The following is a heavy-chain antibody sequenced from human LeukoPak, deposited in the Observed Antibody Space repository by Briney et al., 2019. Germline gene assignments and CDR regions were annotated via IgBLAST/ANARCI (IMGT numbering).Heavy chain of an antibody. CDR3: ARDRRITGIFDAFDI. CDR1: GYSISSGYY. D-gene: IGHD1-20*01. CDR2: IYHSGST. V-gene: IGHV4-38-2*02. J-gene: IGHJ3*02. Sequence: SETLSLTCTVSGYSISSGYYWGWIRQPPGKGLEWIGSIYHSGSTYYNPSLKSRVTISVDTSKNQFSLKLSSVTAADTAVYYCARDRRITGIFDAFDIWGQGTMVTVSS.